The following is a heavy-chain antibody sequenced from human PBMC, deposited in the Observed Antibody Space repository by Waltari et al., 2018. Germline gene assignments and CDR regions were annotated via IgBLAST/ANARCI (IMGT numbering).Heavy chain of an antibody. Sequence: QVQLVQSGAEVKRPGASVKVSCKASGYTFTDYYINWVRQAPGQGLEWMGWINPHSGVTNYAKKFQGRVTMTRDTSVSTAYMEMTRLRYDDTAVYYCARDRLGFGESDHWGQGTLVTVSS. J-gene: IGHJ5*02. CDR1: GYTFTDYY. CDR2: INPHSGVT. D-gene: IGHD3-10*01. V-gene: IGHV1-2*02. CDR3: ARDRLGFGESDH.